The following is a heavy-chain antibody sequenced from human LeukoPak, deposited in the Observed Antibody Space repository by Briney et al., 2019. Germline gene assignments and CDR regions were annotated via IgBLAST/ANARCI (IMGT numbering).Heavy chain of an antibody. Sequence: GGSLRLSCAASGFTFSSYAMHWVRQAPGKGLEWVAVISYDGSNKYYADSVKGRFTISRDNSKNTLYLQMNSLRAEDTAVYYCARDSRVMDFWSGYYSNYYFDYWGQGTLVTVSS. CDR1: GFTFSSYA. V-gene: IGHV3-30*04. CDR2: ISYDGSNK. J-gene: IGHJ4*02. CDR3: ARDSRVMDFWSGYYSNYYFDY. D-gene: IGHD3-3*01.